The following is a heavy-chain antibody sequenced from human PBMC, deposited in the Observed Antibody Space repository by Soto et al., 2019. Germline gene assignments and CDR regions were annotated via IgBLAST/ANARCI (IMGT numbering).Heavy chain of an antibody. CDR3: ARERPDGARLDP. CDR1: GGYISSGEYC. Sequence: SETLSLTCTVSGGYISSGEYCWRWIRQPPGKGLEWIGYIYYSGSTYYNPSLKSRVAISVDTSKNQFSLKLSSVTAADTAVYYCARERPDGARLDPWGQGTLVTVSS. V-gene: IGHV4-30-4*01. D-gene: IGHD6-6*01. J-gene: IGHJ5*02. CDR2: IYYSGST.